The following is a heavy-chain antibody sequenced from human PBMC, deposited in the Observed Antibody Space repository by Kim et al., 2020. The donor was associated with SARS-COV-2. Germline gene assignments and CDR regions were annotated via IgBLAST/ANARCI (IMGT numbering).Heavy chain of an antibody. J-gene: IGHJ4*02. D-gene: IGHD3-22*01. CDR3: AKDHESSGWPTFDY. V-gene: IGHV3-11*05. Sequence: YADSVQGRFTVSRDKAKNPLYLQMDNLRVEDTALYYCAKDHESSGWPTFDYWGQGTQVTVSS.